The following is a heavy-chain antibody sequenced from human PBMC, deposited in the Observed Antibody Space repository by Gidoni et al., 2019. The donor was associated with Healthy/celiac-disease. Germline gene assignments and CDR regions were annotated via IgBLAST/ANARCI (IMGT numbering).Heavy chain of an antibody. J-gene: IGHJ4*02. Sequence: QVQLVESGGGVVQPGRSLRLSCAASGFTFSSYGMHWVRQAPGKGLEWVAVISYDGSNKYYADSVKGRFTISRDNSKNTLYLQMNSLRAEDTAVYYCAKDWGPPGIKYYFDYWGQGTLVTVSS. CDR1: GFTFSSYG. D-gene: IGHD3-16*01. V-gene: IGHV3-30*18. CDR2: ISYDGSNK. CDR3: AKDWGPPGIKYYFDY.